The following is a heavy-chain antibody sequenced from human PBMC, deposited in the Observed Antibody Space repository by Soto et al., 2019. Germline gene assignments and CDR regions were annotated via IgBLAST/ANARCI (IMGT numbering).Heavy chain of an antibody. D-gene: IGHD5-12*01. CDR3: ARGVGIVATDGMDV. Sequence: PGESLKISCQGSGYTFSNYWLGWVRQMPGKGLEWMGIIYLGDSDTRYSPSFQGQVTISADKSISTAYLQWSSLKASDTAMYYCARGVGIVATDGMDVWGQGTAVTVSS. V-gene: IGHV5-51*01. J-gene: IGHJ6*02. CDR2: IYLGDSDT. CDR1: GYTFSNYW.